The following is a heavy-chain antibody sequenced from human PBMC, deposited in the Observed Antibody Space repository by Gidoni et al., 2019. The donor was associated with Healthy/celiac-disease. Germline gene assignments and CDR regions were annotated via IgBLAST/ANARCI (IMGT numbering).Heavy chain of an antibody. V-gene: IGHV1-2*04. Sequence: QVQLVQSGAEVKKPGASVKVSCKASGYTFTGYYMPWVRQAPGQGLEWKGWINPNSGGTNYAQKFQGWVTMTRDTSISTAYMELSRLRSDDTAVYYCARARFVAAAGMWFDPWGQGTPVTVSS. CDR1: GYTFTGYY. CDR3: ARARFVAAAGMWFDP. CDR2: INPNSGGT. D-gene: IGHD6-13*01. J-gene: IGHJ5*02.